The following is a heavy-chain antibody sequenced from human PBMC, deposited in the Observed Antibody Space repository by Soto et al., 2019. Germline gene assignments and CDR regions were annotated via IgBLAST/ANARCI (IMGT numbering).Heavy chain of an antibody. Sequence: EVQLVESGGGLVQPGGSLRLSCAASGFTFSNAWMSWVRQAPGKGLEWVGRIKSKTDGGTTDYAAPVKGRFTISRDDSKNTLYLQMNSLKTEDTAVYYCTTLPPRTVTTNWFDPWGQGTLVTVSS. CDR3: TTLPPRTVTTNWFDP. V-gene: IGHV3-15*01. J-gene: IGHJ5*02. CDR2: IKSKTDGGTT. CDR1: GFTFSNAW. D-gene: IGHD4-4*01.